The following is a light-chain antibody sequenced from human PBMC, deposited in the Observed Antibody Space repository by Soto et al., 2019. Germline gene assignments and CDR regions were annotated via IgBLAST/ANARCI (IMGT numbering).Light chain of an antibody. Sequence: QSALTQPPSASGSPGQSVTFSCTGTSSDVGGYKYVSWYQQHPGKAPKLMIFEVNKRPSGVPDRFSGSKSGNTASLTVSGLQSEDEADYYRSSYAGINNLGVFGTGTKVTVL. CDR3: SSYAGINNLGV. V-gene: IGLV2-8*01. CDR1: SSDVGGYKY. CDR2: EVN. J-gene: IGLJ1*01.